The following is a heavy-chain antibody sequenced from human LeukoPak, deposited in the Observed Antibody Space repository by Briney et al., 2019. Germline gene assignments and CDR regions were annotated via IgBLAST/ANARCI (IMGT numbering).Heavy chain of an antibody. CDR3: AKEEGYCSCPDY. V-gene: IGHV3-30*18. D-gene: IGHD2-15*01. CDR2: ISYDGSNK. Sequence: GGSLRLSCAASGFTFSSYGMHWVRQAPGKGLEWVAVISYDGSNKYYADSVKGRFTISRDNAKNTLYLQMNSLRAEDTAVYYCAKEEGYCSCPDYWGQGTLVTVSS. CDR1: GFTFSSYG. J-gene: IGHJ4*02.